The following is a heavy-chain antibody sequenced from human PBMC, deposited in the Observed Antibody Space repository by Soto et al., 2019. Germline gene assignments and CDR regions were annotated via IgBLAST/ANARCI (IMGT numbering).Heavy chain of an antibody. V-gene: IGHV1-69*01. Sequence: QVQLVQSGAEVKKPGSSVKVSCKASGGTFSSYAISWVRQAPGQGLEWMGGIIPISETTNYAQKFQGRVTITADESKSTADMELGSLRSEDTAVYYCARSQGSSTSLEIYYYYYYGMDVWGQGTTVTVSS. J-gene: IGHJ6*02. CDR3: ARSQGSSTSLEIYYYYYYGMDV. CDR1: GGTFSSYA. D-gene: IGHD2-2*01. CDR2: IIPISETT.